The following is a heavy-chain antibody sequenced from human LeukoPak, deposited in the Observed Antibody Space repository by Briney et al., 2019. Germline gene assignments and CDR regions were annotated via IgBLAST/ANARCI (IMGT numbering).Heavy chain of an antibody. CDR2: ISGSGGST. D-gene: IGHD6-13*01. J-gene: IGHJ4*02. Sequence: GGSLRLSCAASGFTFSSYGMSWVRQAPGKGLEWVSAISGSGGSTYYADSVKGRFTISRDNSKNTLYLQMSSLRAEDTAVYYCARERTIAAALDYWGQGTLVTVSS. CDR3: ARERTIAAALDY. V-gene: IGHV3-23*01. CDR1: GFTFSSYG.